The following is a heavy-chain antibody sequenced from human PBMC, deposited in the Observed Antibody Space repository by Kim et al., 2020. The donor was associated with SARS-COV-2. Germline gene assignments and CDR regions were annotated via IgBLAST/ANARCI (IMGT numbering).Heavy chain of an antibody. CDR2: A. CDR3: ARDRGLGAFDI. Sequence: ANSAQKFQGRVKITADKTTSTAYMELSSMRSEDTAVYYCARDRGLGAFDIWGQGTMVTVSS. V-gene: IGHV1-69*04. D-gene: IGHD3-10*01. J-gene: IGHJ3*02.